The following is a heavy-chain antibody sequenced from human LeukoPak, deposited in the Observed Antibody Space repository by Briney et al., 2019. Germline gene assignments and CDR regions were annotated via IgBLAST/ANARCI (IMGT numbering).Heavy chain of an antibody. CDR3: AKPTPVWGSYRD. V-gene: IGHV3-23*01. Sequence: GGSLRLSCAASGFTVSSNYMSWIRQAPGKGLEWVSAISGSGGSTYYADSVKGRFTISRDNSKNTLYLQMNSLRAEDTALYYCAKPTPVWGSYRDWGQGTLVTVSS. D-gene: IGHD3-16*02. CDR2: ISGSGGST. CDR1: GFTVSSNY. J-gene: IGHJ4*02.